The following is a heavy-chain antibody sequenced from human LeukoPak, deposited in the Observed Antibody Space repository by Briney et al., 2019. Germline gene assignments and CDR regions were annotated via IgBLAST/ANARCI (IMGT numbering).Heavy chain of an antibody. Sequence: KASGYTLSTYYMHWVRQAPGQGLDWMGIINPSAGGTSYAQKFQGRVTMTRDTSTSTVYMELSSVRSEDTAVYYCARALEDYSGHDYGLDYWGQGTLVTVSS. CDR2: INPSAGGT. CDR1: GYTLSTYY. D-gene: IGHD5-12*01. J-gene: IGHJ4*02. CDR3: ARALEDYSGHDYGLDY. V-gene: IGHV1-46*01.